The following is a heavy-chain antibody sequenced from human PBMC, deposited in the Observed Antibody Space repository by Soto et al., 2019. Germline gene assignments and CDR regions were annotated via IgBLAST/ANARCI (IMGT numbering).Heavy chain of an antibody. CDR2: IYYSGST. D-gene: IGHD3-16*02. Sequence: TLSLTCTVSGGSISSGGYYWSWIRQHPGKGLEWIGYIYYSGSTYYNPSLKSRVTISVDTSKNQFSLKLSSVTAADMAVYYCARVFDYVWGSYRPSGYYFDYWGQGTLVTVSS. V-gene: IGHV4-31*03. CDR3: ARVFDYVWGSYRPSGYYFDY. CDR1: GGSISSGGYY. J-gene: IGHJ4*02.